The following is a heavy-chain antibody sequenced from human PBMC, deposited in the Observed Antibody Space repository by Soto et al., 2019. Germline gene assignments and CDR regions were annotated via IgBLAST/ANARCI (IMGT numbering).Heavy chain of an antibody. V-gene: IGHV3-66*01. CDR3: ARGLVVTPSFDH. CDR2: IYSGGSI. D-gene: IGHD2-21*01. Sequence: GSLRLSCAASGFDVSDNYMSWVRQAPGKGLEWVSVIYSGGSIYYADSVKGRFTISRDNFKNTVYLQMNSLRAEDTAMYYCARGLVVTPSFDHCGQGTLVTGSS. CDR1: GFDVSDNY. J-gene: IGHJ4*02.